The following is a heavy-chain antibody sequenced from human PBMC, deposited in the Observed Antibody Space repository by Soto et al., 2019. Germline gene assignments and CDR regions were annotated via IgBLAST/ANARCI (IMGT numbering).Heavy chain of an antibody. CDR2: ISSSGSYT. D-gene: IGHD3-3*01. J-gene: IGHJ6*02. V-gene: IGHV3-11*06. CDR3: ATLYYDFWSGYPTGMDV. Sequence: PVGSLRLSCAASGFTFSDYYMSWIRQAPGKGLEWVSYISSSGSYTNYADSVKGRFTISRDNAKNSVFLQMNSLRAEDTAVYYCATLYYDFWSGYPTGMDVWGQGTTVTVSS. CDR1: GFTFSDYY.